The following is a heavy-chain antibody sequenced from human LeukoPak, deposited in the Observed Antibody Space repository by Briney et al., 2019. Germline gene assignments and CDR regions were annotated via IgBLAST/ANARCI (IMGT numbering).Heavy chain of an antibody. CDR2: IYHSGST. CDR3: ARGITMVRGVIYFDY. Sequence: SETLSLTCAVSGGSISSGGYSWSWIRQPPGKGLEWIGYIYHSGSTYYNPSLKSRVTISVDRSKNQFSLKLSSVTAADTAAYYCARGITMVRGVIYFDYWGQGTLVTVSS. CDR1: GGSISSGGYS. V-gene: IGHV4-30-2*01. J-gene: IGHJ4*02. D-gene: IGHD3-10*01.